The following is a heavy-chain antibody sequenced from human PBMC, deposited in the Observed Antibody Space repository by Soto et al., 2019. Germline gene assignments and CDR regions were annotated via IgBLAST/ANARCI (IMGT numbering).Heavy chain of an antibody. Sequence: QVQLVQSGAEVKKPGSSVNVSYKASGGIFSTYAIIWLRQAPGQGLEWMGGIIHIFGTPNYAQRFQGRVTITADESTNTAYMELSRLRSEDTAVYYCARDRDDYGSGNYYNRIDFWGQGTLVTVSS. CDR2: IIHIFGTP. CDR1: GGIFSTYA. CDR3: ARDRDDYGSGNYYNRIDF. J-gene: IGHJ4*02. D-gene: IGHD3-10*01. V-gene: IGHV1-69*01.